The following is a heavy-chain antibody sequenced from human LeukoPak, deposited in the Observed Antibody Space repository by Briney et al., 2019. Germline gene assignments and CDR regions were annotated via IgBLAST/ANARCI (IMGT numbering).Heavy chain of an antibody. J-gene: IGHJ4*02. CDR2: IYHSGST. CDR1: GGSISSSNYY. CDR3: ARRAYGTKFDY. V-gene: IGHV4-39*07. D-gene: IGHD1-26*01. Sequence: SETLSLTCTVSGGSISSSNYYWGWIRQPPGRGLEWIGTIYHSGSTYYNPSLKSRVTISVDTSKNQFSLKLSSVTAADTAVYYCARRAYGTKFDYWGQGTLVTVSS.